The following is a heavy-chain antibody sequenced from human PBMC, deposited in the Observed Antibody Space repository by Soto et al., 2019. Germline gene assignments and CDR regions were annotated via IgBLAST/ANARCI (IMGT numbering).Heavy chain of an antibody. D-gene: IGHD2-8*01. J-gene: IGHJ4*02. Sequence: GGSLRLACAAAGFTFGDYWMTWVRQAPGKGLEWVANLKRDGRERYYVDSVKGRFSVSRDNDKNSLYLQMNNLRPEDTAVYYCARDVYEILGRVVRRLDSWGQGTLVTVSS. V-gene: IGHV3-7*03. CDR1: GFTFGDYW. CDR2: LKRDGRER. CDR3: ARDVYEILGRVVRRLDS.